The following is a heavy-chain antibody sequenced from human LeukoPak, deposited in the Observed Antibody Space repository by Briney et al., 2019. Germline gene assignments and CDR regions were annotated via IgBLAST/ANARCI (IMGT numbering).Heavy chain of an antibody. D-gene: IGHD5-24*01. Sequence: PGGPLRLSCAASGFAFSNYAMNWVRQAPGKGLEWVSSISGSGGDTSYADSVKGRFTISRDNSKNTLYPQMNSLRAEDTAVYYCAKQFVDIWGQGTLVIVSS. CDR2: ISGSGGDT. CDR1: GFAFSNYA. CDR3: AKQFVDI. J-gene: IGHJ5*02. V-gene: IGHV3-23*01.